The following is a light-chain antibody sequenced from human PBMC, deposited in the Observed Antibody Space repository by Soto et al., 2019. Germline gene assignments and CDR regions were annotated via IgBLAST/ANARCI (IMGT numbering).Light chain of an antibody. CDR2: DVG. V-gene: IGLV2-11*01. J-gene: IGLJ3*02. CDR1: SSDVGGYNF. Sequence: QSALTQPRSVSGSPGQSVTISCTGTSSDVGGYNFVSWYQHHPGKAPKLMIYDVGKRPSGVPDRFSGSKSGSTASLTISGLQAEDEADYYCCSYAGSYTLVFGGGTKLTVL. CDR3: CSYAGSYTLV.